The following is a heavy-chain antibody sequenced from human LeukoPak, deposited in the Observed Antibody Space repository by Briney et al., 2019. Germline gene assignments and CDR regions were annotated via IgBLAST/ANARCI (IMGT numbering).Heavy chain of an antibody. V-gene: IGHV3-7*01. CDR1: GFTFSSYW. CDR2: IKQDGSEK. J-gene: IGHJ2*01. Sequence: GGSLRLSCAASGFTFSSYWMSWVRQAPGKGLEWVANIKQDGSEKYYVDSVKGRFTISRDNAKNSLYLQMNSLRAEDTAVYYCARDVSIAARPFGWYFDLWGRGTLVTVSS. CDR3: ARDVSIAARPFGWYFDL. D-gene: IGHD6-6*01.